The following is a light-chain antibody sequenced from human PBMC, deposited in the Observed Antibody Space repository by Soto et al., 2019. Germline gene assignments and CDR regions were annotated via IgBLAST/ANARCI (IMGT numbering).Light chain of an antibody. Sequence: QSALTQPPSVSGSPGQSITISCTGTSSNVGSYAYVSWYQHQPSKAHNLMNYNVSYPSSGVSHRFAGSKSANAASLTISGLQAEDDADYYCSSYTTLSTVVFGGGTKLTVL. V-gene: IGLV2-14*03. J-gene: IGLJ2*01. CDR3: SSYTTLSTVV. CDR2: NVS. CDR1: SSNVGSYAY.